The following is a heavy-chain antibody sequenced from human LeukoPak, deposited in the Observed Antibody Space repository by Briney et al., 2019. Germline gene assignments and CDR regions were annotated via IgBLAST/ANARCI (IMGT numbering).Heavy chain of an antibody. J-gene: IGHJ6*02. Sequence: ASVKVSCKASGYTFTSYAMNWVRQAPGQGLEWMGWINTNTGNPTYAQGFTGRFVFSLDTSVNTAYLQISSLKAEDNVVYYCARGESHGMDVWGQGTTVTVSS. V-gene: IGHV7-4-1*02. D-gene: IGHD3-10*01. CDR3: ARGESHGMDV. CDR1: GYTFTSYA. CDR2: INTNTGNP.